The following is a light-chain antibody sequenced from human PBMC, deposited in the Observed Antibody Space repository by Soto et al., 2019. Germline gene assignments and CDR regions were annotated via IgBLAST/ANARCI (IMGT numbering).Light chain of an antibody. Sequence: EIVLTQSPGTLSFSPGERSTLSCISSQIVSSSYLAWYQRKPGQAPRLLIYGASSRATGIPDRFSGGGSGTDFTLTISRLEPEDFAVYYCQQYHNSPPTFGQGTKVDIK. CDR3: QQYHNSPPT. J-gene: IGKJ1*01. CDR1: QIVSSSY. V-gene: IGKV3-20*01. CDR2: GAS.